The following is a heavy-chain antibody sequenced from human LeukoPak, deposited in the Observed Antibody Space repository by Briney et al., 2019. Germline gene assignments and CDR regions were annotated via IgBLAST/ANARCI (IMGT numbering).Heavy chain of an antibody. J-gene: IGHJ5*02. V-gene: IGHV3-23*01. CDR2: ISGSGGST. D-gene: IGHD3-10*01. CDR1: GFTFSSYA. Sequence: GGSLRLSCAASGFTFSSYAMSWVRQAPGKGLEWVSAISGSGGSTYYADSVKGRFTISRDNSKNTLYLQMNSLRAEDTAVYYCAKDPSRGTVNHNWFDPWGQGTLVTVSS. CDR3: AKDPSRGTVNHNWFDP.